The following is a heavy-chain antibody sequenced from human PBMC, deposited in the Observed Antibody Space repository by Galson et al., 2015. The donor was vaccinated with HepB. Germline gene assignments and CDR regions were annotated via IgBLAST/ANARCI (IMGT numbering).Heavy chain of an antibody. CDR2: IYHSGNT. CDR1: GGSISNYF. CDR3: ARDREISH. D-gene: IGHD1-26*01. Sequence: SETLSLTCTVSGGSISNYFWSWIRQPPGKGLEWIGYIYHSGNTNYNPSLKSRVTISVDTSKNQFSLNLSSVTAADTAVYYCARDREISHWGQGILVTVSS. J-gene: IGHJ4*02. V-gene: IGHV4-59*01.